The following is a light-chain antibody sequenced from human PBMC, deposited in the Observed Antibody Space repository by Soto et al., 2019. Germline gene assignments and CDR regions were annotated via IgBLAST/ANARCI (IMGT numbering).Light chain of an antibody. Sequence: QSALTQPASVSGSPGQSITISCTGTSSDIGAYNLVSWYQQHPGKAPKLMLYDVNIRPSGVSNRFSGSKSGNTASLTISGLQAEDEADYYCTSWTTSTTYVFGGGTKVTVL. CDR1: SSDIGAYNL. CDR3: TSWTTSTTYV. V-gene: IGLV2-14*03. J-gene: IGLJ2*01. CDR2: DVN.